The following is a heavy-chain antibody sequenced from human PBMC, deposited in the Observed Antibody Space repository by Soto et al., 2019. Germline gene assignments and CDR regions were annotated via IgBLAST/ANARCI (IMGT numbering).Heavy chain of an antibody. CDR2: IYYSGST. CDR1: GGSISSGGYS. J-gene: IGHJ4*02. CDR3: ARVREDDSSGYAGPCFDY. V-gene: IGHV4-30-2*05. Sequence: SETLSLTCAVSGGSISSGGYSWSWIRQPPGKGLEWIGYIYYSGSTYYNPSLKSRVTISIDTSKSQFSLKLSSVTAADTAVYYCARVREDDSSGYAGPCFDYWGQGTLVTVSS. D-gene: IGHD3-22*01.